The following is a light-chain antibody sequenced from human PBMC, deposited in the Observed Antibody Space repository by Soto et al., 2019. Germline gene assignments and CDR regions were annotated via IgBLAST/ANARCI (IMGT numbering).Light chain of an antibody. CDR1: NIGSKS. Sequence: SYELTQLPSVSVAPGKTARITCGGNNIGSKSVHWYQQKPGQAPVVVMYYDSDRPSGIPERFSGAKSGNTATLTISRVEAGDEADYYCQVWDKSSDHAVFGGGTQLTVL. CDR2: YDS. CDR3: QVWDKSSDHAV. J-gene: IGLJ7*01. V-gene: IGLV3-21*04.